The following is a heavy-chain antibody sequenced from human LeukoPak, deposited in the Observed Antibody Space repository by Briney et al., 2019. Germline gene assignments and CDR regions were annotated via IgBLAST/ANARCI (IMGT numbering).Heavy chain of an antibody. J-gene: IGHJ4*02. D-gene: IGHD4-17*01. CDR1: GFTFSSYG. CDR3: ARVNYGDYLPSFDY. Sequence: GGSLRLSCAASGFTFSSYGMHWVRQAPGKGLEWVAFIRYDGSNKYYADSVKGRFTISRDNAKNSLYLQMNSLRAEDTAMYYCARVNYGDYLPSFDYWGQGTLVTVSS. V-gene: IGHV3-30*02. CDR2: IRYDGSNK.